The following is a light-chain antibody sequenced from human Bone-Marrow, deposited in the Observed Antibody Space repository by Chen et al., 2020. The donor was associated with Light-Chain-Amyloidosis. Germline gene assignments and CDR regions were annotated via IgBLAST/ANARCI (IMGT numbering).Light chain of an antibody. CDR1: QTISSNY. CDR2: GSS. Sequence: EIVLTLSPGPLSLSPGEGANLPCRASQTISSNYLTWYQQKFGQAPRLLIYGSSSRATGIPDRFTGSGSGTDFTLTINRLEPEDFAMYYCQQYGTSPLTFGGGTKVEIK. CDR3: QQYGTSPLT. V-gene: IGKV3-20*01. J-gene: IGKJ4*01.